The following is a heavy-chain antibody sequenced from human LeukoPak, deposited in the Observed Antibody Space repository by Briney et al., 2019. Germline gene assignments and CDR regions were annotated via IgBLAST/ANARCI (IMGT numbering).Heavy chain of an antibody. CDR2: IYYSGSS. V-gene: IGHV4-39*07. CDR3: ARSWWEWLPRHFDY. CDR1: GGSISSSNYH. J-gene: IGHJ4*02. D-gene: IGHD6-19*01. Sequence: SETLSLTCTVSGGSISSSNYHWGWIRQPPGKGLEWIGSIYYSGSSYHNPSLKSRVTTSVDTSKNQFSLKLTSVTAADTAVYYCARSWWEWLPRHFDYWGQGTLVTVSS.